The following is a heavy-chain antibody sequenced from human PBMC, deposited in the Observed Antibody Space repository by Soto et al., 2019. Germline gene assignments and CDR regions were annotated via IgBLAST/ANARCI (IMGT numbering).Heavy chain of an antibody. CDR3: ARHPRDDYNYGGSGIFDY. CDR1: GGSISSRTFW. V-gene: IGHV4-39*01. J-gene: IGHJ4*02. D-gene: IGHD4-4*01. Sequence: QLQLQESGPGLVKPSETLSLTCSVSGGSISSRTFWWAWIRQPPGKGLEWIGDMYYSGSSYSSPYIKSRVTLSVDTSKNQLSLKLNSVTAADTAVYYCARHPRDDYNYGGSGIFDYWGQGTLVTVSS. CDR2: MYYSGSS.